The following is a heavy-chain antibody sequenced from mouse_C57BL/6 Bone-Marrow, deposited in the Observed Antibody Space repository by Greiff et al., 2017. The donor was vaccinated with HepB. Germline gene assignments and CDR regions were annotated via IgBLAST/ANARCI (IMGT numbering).Heavy chain of an antibody. CDR1: GFTFSDYG. D-gene: IGHD1-1*01. J-gene: IGHJ2*01. V-gene: IGHV5-17*01. CDR2: ISSGSSTI. Sequence: EVKLQESGGGLVKPGGSLKLSCAASGFTFSDYGMHWVRQAPEKGLEWVAYISSGSSTIYYAATVKGRFTISRDNAKNTLFLQMTSLRSEDTAMYYCATTVVANYFDYWGQGTTLTVSS. CDR3: ATTVVANYFDY.